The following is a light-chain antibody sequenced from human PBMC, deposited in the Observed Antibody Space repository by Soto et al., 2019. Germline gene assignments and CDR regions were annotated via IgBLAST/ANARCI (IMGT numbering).Light chain of an antibody. CDR3: QQRSKWPLT. V-gene: IGKV3D-20*02. J-gene: IGKJ4*01. Sequence: EIVLTQSPGTLSLSPGERAALSCRASQSVSSSYLAWYQQKPGQAPRLLIYGASRRATGIPDRFSGSGSGTDFTLTISSLEPEDFAVYYCQQRSKWPLTFGGGTKVDIK. CDR1: QSVSSSY. CDR2: GAS.